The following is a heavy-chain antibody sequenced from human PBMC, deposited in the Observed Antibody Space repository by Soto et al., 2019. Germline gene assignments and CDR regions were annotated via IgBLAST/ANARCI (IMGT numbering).Heavy chain of an antibody. CDR2: IIPIFGTA. CDR3: ARTRKLRFLEWAYFDY. D-gene: IGHD3-3*01. J-gene: IGHJ4*02. V-gene: IGHV1-69*13. Sequence: ASVKVSCEASGGTFSSYAISCVRQAPGQGLEWMGGIIPIFGTANYAQKFQGRVTITADESTSTAYMELSSLRSEDTAVYYCARTRKLRFLEWAYFDYWGQGTLVTVSS. CDR1: GGTFSSYA.